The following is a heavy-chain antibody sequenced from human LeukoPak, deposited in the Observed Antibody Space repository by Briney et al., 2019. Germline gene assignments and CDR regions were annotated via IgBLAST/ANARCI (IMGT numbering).Heavy chain of an antibody. D-gene: IGHD3-10*01. V-gene: IGHV4-31*03. CDR3: ARDHMVRQPL. Sequence: SETLSLTCTVSGGSISSGGYYWSWIRQHPGKGLEWIGYIYYSENTYYNPSRKSRITIKIATSKNQFSLKLSSVTAADPAAYYCARDHMVRQPLWGQGTLVTVSS. J-gene: IGHJ4*02. CDR1: GGSISSGGYY. CDR2: IYYSENT.